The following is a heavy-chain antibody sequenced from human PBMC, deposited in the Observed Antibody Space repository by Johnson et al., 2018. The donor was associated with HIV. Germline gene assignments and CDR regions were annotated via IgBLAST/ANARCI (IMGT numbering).Heavy chain of an antibody. D-gene: IGHD4-11*01. CDR3: ARDSGTVDYDAFDI. J-gene: IGHJ3*02. Sequence: VQLVESGGGLVQPGGSLRVSCAASGFSFSKYWMTWVRQAPGKGLEWVANIKQDGSEKHYVDSVKGRFTISRDNAKNSLYLQMNSLRAEDTAVYYCARDSGTVDYDAFDIWGQGTMVTVSS. CDR2: IKQDGSEK. V-gene: IGHV3-7*01. CDR1: GFSFSKYW.